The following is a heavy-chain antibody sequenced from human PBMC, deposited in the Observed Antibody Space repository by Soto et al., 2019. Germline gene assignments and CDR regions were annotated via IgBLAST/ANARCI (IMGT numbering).Heavy chain of an antibody. CDR2: INAANGNT. V-gene: IGHV1-3*01. J-gene: IGHJ6*02. D-gene: IGHD1-26*01. CDR3: GRSIVGATGEILYNAMDV. Sequence: QVQLVQSGAEVKKPGASVQVSCKASGYTFTTYALHWVRQARGERLEWMGWINAANGNTKYSKKFQGRVTISRDTSASTTFMELSSLRSEDTALYYCGRSIVGATGEILYNAMDVWGQGTTVTVSS. CDR1: GYTFTTYA.